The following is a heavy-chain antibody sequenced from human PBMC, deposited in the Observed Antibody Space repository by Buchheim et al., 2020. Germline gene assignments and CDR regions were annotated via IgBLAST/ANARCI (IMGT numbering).Heavy chain of an antibody. CDR2: IWYDGSNK. D-gene: IGHD3/OR15-3a*01. V-gene: IGHV3-33*01. Sequence: QVQLVESGGGVVQPGRSLRLSCAASGFTFSTYGMHWVRQAPGKGLEWVAVIWYDGSNKYYGDSVKGRFTISRDNSKNTLYLQMNSLRAEDTAVYYCARALRSVGLPTDYWGQGTL. CDR3: ARALRSVGLPTDY. CDR1: GFTFSTYG. J-gene: IGHJ4*02.